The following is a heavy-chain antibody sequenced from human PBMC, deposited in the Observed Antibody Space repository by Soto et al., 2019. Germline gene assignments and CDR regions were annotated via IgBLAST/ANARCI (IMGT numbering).Heavy chain of an antibody. J-gene: IGHJ4*02. CDR2: ISSSSSYI. Sequence: EVQLVESGGGLVKPGGSLRLSCAASGFTFSSYSMNWVRQAPGKGLEWVSSISSSSSYIYYAGSVKGRFTISRDNAKNALYLQMSSLRAADTAVYYCARTPDYCDYWGQGTLVTVSS. D-gene: IGHD2-15*01. V-gene: IGHV3-21*01. CDR3: ARTPDYCDY. CDR1: GFTFSSYS.